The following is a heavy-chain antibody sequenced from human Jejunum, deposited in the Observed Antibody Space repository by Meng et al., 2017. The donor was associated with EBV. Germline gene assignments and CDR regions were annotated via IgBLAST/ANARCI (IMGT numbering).Heavy chain of an antibody. CDR1: GGSISSGGYS. CDR2: IYYSGSA. Sequence: QLQLQESGSGLVKPSETLSLPCAVSGGSISSGGYSWHWIRQPPGKGLQWIGYIYYSGSAFYNPSLKSRVTLSVDRSKNQFSLNLSSVTAADTAVYYCARGAYFDYWGQGTLVTVSS. J-gene: IGHJ4*02. CDR3: ARGAYFDY. V-gene: IGHV4-30-2*01.